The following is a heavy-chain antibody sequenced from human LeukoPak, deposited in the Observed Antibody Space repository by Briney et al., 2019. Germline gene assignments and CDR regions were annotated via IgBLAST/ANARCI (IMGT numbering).Heavy chain of an antibody. CDR1: AFIFSGHW. Sequence: GGSLRLSCEGSAFIFSGHWMNWVRQAPGKGQEWVANIRQDGDTKYYVDSVKGRFTISRDNAMNSLYLQMNSLRAEDTAIYYCARSLPYGTTWYGRSDFWGQGTLVTVSS. CDR3: ARSLPYGTTWYGRSDF. CDR2: IRQDGDTK. J-gene: IGHJ4*02. D-gene: IGHD6-13*01. V-gene: IGHV3-7*03.